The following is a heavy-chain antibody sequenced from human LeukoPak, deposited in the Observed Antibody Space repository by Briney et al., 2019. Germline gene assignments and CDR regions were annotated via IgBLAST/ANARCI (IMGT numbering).Heavy chain of an antibody. CDR1: GYTLTELS. CDR2: FDPEDGET. D-gene: IGHD1-26*01. J-gene: IGHJ3*02. CDR3: ATGSIVGATDAFDI. V-gene: IGHV1-24*01. Sequence: RVASVKVSCKVSGYTLTELSMHWVRQAPGKGLEWMGGFDPEDGETIYAQKFQGRVTMTEDTSTDTAYMELSSLRSEDTAVYYCATGSIVGATDAFDIWGQGTMVTVSS.